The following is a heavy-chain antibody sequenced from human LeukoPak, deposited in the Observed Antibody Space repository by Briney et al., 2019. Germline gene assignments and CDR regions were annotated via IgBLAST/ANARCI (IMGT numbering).Heavy chain of an antibody. D-gene: IGHD1-26*01. J-gene: IGHJ4*02. CDR3: ARDGGSYFDY. CDR1: GLTFSSYE. CDR2: ISSSGSTI. V-gene: IGHV3-48*03. Sequence: GGSLRLSCAASGLTFSSYEMNWVRQAPGKGLEWVSYISSSGSTIYYADSVKGRFAISRDNAKNSLYLQMNSLRAEDTAVYYCARDGGSYFDYWGQGTLVTVSS.